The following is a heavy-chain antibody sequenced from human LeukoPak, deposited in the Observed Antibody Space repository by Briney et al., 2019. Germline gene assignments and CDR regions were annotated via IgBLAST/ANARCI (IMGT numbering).Heavy chain of an antibody. J-gene: IGHJ4*02. CDR3: ARSGIVGATTSPLDY. V-gene: IGHV3-64*01. D-gene: IGHD1-26*01. Sequence: TRGSLRLSCAASGFTFSSYAMHWVRQAPGKGLEYVSAISSNGGSTYYANSVKGRFTISRDNSKNTLYLQMGSLRAEDMAVYYCARSGIVGATTSPLDYWGQGTLVTVSS. CDR1: GFTFSSYA. CDR2: ISSNGGST.